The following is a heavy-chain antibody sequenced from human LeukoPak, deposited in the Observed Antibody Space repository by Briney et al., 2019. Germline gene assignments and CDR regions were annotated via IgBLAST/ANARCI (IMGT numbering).Heavy chain of an antibody. CDR3: ARKPYYYDSGWFDP. CDR2: INHSGST. V-gene: IGHV4-34*01. Sequence: SETLSLTCAVYGGSFSGYYWSWIRQPPGKGLEWIGEINHSGSTNYNPSLKSRVTISVDTSKNQFSLKLSSVTAADTAVYYCARKPYYYDSGWFDPWGQGTLVTVSS. D-gene: IGHD3-22*01. J-gene: IGHJ5*02. CDR1: GGSFSGYY.